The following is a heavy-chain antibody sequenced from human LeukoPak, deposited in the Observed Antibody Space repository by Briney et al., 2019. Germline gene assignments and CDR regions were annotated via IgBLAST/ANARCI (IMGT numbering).Heavy chain of an antibody. CDR3: ARGPTWGRSWHYFDY. D-gene: IGHD6-13*01. CDR1: GFTFSSYS. Sequence: GGSLRFSCAASGFTFSSYSMNWVRQAPGKGLEWVSSISSSSSYIYYADSVKGRFTISRDNAKNSLYLQMKSLRAEDTAVYYCARGPTWGRSWHYFDYWGQGTLVTVSS. V-gene: IGHV3-21*01. CDR2: ISSSSSYI. J-gene: IGHJ4*02.